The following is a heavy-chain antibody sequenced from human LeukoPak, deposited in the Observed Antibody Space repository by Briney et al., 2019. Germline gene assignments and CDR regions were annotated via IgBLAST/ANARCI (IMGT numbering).Heavy chain of an antibody. D-gene: IGHD6-19*01. CDR1: GYTFTGYY. CDR2: INPNSGGT. Sequence: ASVKVSCKASGYTFTGYYKHWVRQAPGQGLEWMGWINPNSGGTNYAQKFQGRVTMTRDTSISTAYMELRSLRSDDTAVYYCARDLRYSSGWSASGMDVWGKGTTVTISS. CDR3: ARDLRYSSGWSASGMDV. V-gene: IGHV1-2*02. J-gene: IGHJ6*03.